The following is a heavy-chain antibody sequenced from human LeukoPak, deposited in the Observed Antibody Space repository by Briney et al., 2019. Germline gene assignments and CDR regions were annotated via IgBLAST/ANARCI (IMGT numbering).Heavy chain of an antibody. CDR1: GGSISDNY. D-gene: IGHD6-13*01. CDR2: MYYSGST. V-gene: IGHV4-59*01. J-gene: IGHJ4*02. CDR3: ARAHSSSWYMDY. Sequence: SETLSLTCTVSGGSISDNYWTWIRQPPGKGLEWIGYMYYSGSTNYNPSFKSRVIISVDTSKNQFSLKVSSVTAADTAVYYCARAHSSSWYMDYWGQGTLVTVSS.